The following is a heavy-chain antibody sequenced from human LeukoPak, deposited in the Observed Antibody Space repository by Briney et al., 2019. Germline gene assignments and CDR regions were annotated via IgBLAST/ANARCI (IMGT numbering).Heavy chain of an antibody. CDR1: GGSISSYY. CDR2: IYYSGST. Sequence: DPSETLSLTCTVSGGSISSYYWSWIRQPPGKGLEWIGYIYYSGSTNYNPSLKSRVTISVDTSKNQFSLKLSSVTAADTAVYYCARLWFGEDVWGQGTTVTVSS. CDR3: ARLWFGEDV. V-gene: IGHV4-59*01. D-gene: IGHD3-10*01. J-gene: IGHJ6*02.